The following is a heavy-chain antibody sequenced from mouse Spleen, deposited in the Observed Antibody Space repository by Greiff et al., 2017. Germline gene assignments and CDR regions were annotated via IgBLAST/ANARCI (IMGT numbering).Heavy chain of an antibody. CDR3: ARPYYGNSFYAMDY. D-gene: IGHD2-10*01. CDR1: GYSFTDYN. J-gene: IGHJ4*01. Sequence: EVQLVESGPELVKPGASVKISCKASGYSFTDYNMNWVKQSNGKSLEWIGVINPNYGTTSYNQKFKGKATLTVDQSSSTAYMQLNSLTSEDSAVYYCARPYYGNSFYAMDYWGQGTSVTVSS. V-gene: IGHV1-39*01. CDR2: INPNYGTT.